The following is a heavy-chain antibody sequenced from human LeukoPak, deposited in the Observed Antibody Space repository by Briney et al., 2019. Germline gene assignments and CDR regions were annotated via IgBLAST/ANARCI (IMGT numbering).Heavy chain of an antibody. CDR2: IKQDGSEK. V-gene: IGHV3-7*01. J-gene: IGHJ4*02. CDR1: GFTFSSYW. CDR3: ASPTSGIWSFDY. Sequence: PGGSLRLSCAASGFTFSSYWMSWVRQAPGKGLEWVANIKQDGSEKYYVDSVKGRFTISRDNTKNSLYLQMNSLRAEDTAVYYCASPTSGIWSFDYWGQGTLVTVSS. D-gene: IGHD1-26*01.